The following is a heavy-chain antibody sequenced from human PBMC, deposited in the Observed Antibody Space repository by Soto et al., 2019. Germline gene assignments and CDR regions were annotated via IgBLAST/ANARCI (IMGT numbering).Heavy chain of an antibody. CDR2: ITNSGDRT. V-gene: IGHV3-23*01. CDR1: GVSFKEYA. D-gene: IGHD7-27*01. CDR3: VGNLGGLEGFDI. Sequence: SGGSLRLACAVSGVSFKEYAMAWVRQAPEKGLEWVSGITNSGDRTYYADSAEGRVTISRDNSKNTLFLHMNSLPAEDTATYYCVGNLGGLEGFDIWGQGTMVTVSS. J-gene: IGHJ3*02.